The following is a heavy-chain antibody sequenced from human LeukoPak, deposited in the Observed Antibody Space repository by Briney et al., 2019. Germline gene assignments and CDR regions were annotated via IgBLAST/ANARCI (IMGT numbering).Heavy chain of an antibody. Sequence: SETLSLTCTVSGGSISCDSYSWSWIRQPAGKGLDWLGRIYSICNTSHNPPLKSRAAISIDTSKNQFSLRLTSVTAADTAVYYCARENFITLVRVNWFDPWGQGTLVTVSS. D-gene: IGHD3-10*01. CDR1: GGSISCDSYS. V-gene: IGHV4-61*02. CDR2: IYSICNT. J-gene: IGHJ5*02. CDR3: ARENFITLVRVNWFDP.